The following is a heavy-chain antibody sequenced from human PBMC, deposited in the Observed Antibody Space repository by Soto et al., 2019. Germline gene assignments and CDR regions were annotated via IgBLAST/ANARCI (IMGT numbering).Heavy chain of an antibody. Sequence: SETLSLTCSVSGGSTNSGAYYWGWVRQPPGKGLEWIGYISHKGNSYNNPSLKSRVTISLETSKNQFSLNLTSVTAADTAVYYCARVSAKGTRWFDTWGQGTPVTVST. CDR2: ISHKGNS. CDR3: ARVSAKGTRWFDT. V-gene: IGHV4-31*03. J-gene: IGHJ5*02. D-gene: IGHD2-8*01. CDR1: GGSTNSGAYY.